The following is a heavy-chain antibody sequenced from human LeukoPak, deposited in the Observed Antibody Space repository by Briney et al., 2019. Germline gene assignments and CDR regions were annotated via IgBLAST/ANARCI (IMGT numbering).Heavy chain of an antibody. V-gene: IGHV3-48*01. J-gene: IGHJ3*02. CDR2: ISSSSSTL. CDR3: ARGACLVGACGYAFDI. D-gene: IGHD1-26*01. CDR1: GFTFSSYS. Sequence: PGGSLRLSCAASGFTFSSYSVNWVRQAPGKGLEWVSYISSSSSTLYYADSVEGRFTISRDNAKNSLYLQMNSLRAEDTAVYYCARGACLVGACGYAFDIWGQGTMVTVSS.